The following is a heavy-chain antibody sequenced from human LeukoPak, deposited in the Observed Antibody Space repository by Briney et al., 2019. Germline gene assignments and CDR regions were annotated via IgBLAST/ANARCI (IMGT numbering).Heavy chain of an antibody. CDR2: IWYDGSND. V-gene: IGHV3-33*01. CDR1: GFTLSSDG. J-gene: IGHJ4*02. Sequence: GGSLRLSCAASGFTLSSDGMHWVRQARGKGLEWVAVIWYDGSNDFYADSVKGRFTISRDNSKNTLYLQMNSLRAEDTAMYYCARESDGYGNGFYFDYWGQGTLVTVSS. D-gene: IGHD5-18*01. CDR3: ARESDGYGNGFYFDY.